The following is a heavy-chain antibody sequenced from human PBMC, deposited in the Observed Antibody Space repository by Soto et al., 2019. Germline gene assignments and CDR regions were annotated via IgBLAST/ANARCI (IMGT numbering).Heavy chain of an antibody. J-gene: IGHJ6*02. D-gene: IGHD3-3*01. Sequence: VGSLRLSCAASGFTFSSYSMNWVRQAPGKGLEWVSSISSSSSYIYYADSVKGRFTISRDNAKNSLYLQMNSLRAEDTAVYYCARVFSITIFGVVTVMDVWGQGTTVTVSS. V-gene: IGHV3-21*01. CDR2: ISSSSSYI. CDR3: ARVFSITIFGVVTVMDV. CDR1: GFTFSSYS.